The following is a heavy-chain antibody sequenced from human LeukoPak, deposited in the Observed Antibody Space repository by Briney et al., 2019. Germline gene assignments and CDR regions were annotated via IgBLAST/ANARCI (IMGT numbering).Heavy chain of an antibody. V-gene: IGHV3-64D*09. D-gene: IGHD3-22*01. J-gene: IGHJ4*02. CDR3: ATTYYYDSSGYYPFDY. Sequence: PGGSLRLSCSASGFSFSRYAMHWVRQAPGKGLEYVSAISSNGGSTYYADSVEGRFTISRDNSKNTLYLQMSSLRAEDTAVYYCATTYYYDSSGYYPFDYWGQGTLVTVSS. CDR2: ISSNGGST. CDR1: GFSFSRYA.